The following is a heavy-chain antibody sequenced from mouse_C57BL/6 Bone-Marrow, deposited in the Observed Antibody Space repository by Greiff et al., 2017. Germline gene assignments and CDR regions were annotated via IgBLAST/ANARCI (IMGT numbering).Heavy chain of an antibody. J-gene: IGHJ3*01. D-gene: IGHD2-4*01. CDR3: SRCDYDYWGFAY. Sequence: LQESGAELARPGASVKLSCKASGYTFTRYGISWVKQRTGQGLEWIGEIYPSSGYTYYNEKFKGKATLTADKSSSTAYMELRSLTSEDSAVYFFSRCDYDYWGFAYWGQGTLVTVSA. CDR1: GYTFTRYG. V-gene: IGHV1-81*01. CDR2: IYPSSGYT.